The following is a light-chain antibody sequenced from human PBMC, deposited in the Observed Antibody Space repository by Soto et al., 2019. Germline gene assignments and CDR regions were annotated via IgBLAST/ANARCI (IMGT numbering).Light chain of an antibody. V-gene: IGKV1-5*03. CDR2: KAS. Sequence: DIQMTQSPSTLSASVGDRVTITCRASQSISTWLAWYQQEPGKAPKLLIHKASSLQSGVPSRFSGTGSGTDCTLTISSLHPDDFATFYCHQYNIYSPTFGQGNRVEIK. CDR1: QSISTW. CDR3: HQYNIYSPT. J-gene: IGKJ1*01.